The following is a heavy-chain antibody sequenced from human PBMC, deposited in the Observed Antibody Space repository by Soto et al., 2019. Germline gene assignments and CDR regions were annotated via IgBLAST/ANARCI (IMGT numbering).Heavy chain of an antibody. CDR3: SKGLRSHYYPPDY. Sequence: EVQLLESGGGLVQPGGSLRLSCAASGFAFSTYAMSWVRQAPGKGLEWVSAISAGGGSTYYADSVKGRFTISRDNSKNTLYVQMNSLRAEDTAVYYCSKGLRSHYYPPDYWGQGTLVTVSS. J-gene: IGHJ4*02. CDR1: GFAFSTYA. D-gene: IGHD1-26*01. CDR2: ISAGGGST. V-gene: IGHV3-23*01.